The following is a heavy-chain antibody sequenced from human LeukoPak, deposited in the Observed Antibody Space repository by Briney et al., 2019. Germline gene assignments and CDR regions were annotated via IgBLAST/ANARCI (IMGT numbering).Heavy chain of an antibody. CDR3: AKHPSVGNFDY. CDR1: GFTFSSYA. J-gene: IGHJ4*02. D-gene: IGHD1-26*01. Sequence: WGSLRLSCAASGFTFSSYAMSWVRQAPGKGLEWVSAISGSGGGTYYADSVKGRFTISRDNSKNTLYLQMNSLRAEDTAVYYCAKHPSVGNFDYWGQGTLVTVSS. CDR2: ISGSGGGT. V-gene: IGHV3-23*01.